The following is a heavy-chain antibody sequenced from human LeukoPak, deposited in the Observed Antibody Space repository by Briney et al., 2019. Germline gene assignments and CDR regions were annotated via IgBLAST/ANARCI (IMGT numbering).Heavy chain of an antibody. V-gene: IGHV3-30*04. CDR1: GFTFSSYA. J-gene: IGHJ6*02. CDR3: ARAKDDILTGYYYYYGMDV. CDR2: ISYDGSNK. Sequence: GGSLRLSCAASGFTFSSYAMHWVRQAPGKGLEWVAVISYDGSNKYYADSVKGRFTISRDNSKNTLYLQINSLRAEDTAVYYCARAKDDILTGYYYYYGMDVWGQGTTVTVSS. D-gene: IGHD3-9*01.